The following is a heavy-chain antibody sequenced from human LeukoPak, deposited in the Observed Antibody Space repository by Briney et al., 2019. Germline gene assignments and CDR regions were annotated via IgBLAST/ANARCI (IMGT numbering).Heavy chain of an antibody. D-gene: IGHD6-19*01. CDR2: ISSGSSDI. Sequence: GGSLRLSCAASGFTFSSYSMNWVRQAPGKGLEWVSSISSGSSDIYYADSVKDRFTISRDNAKNSLYLQMNSLRGEDTAVYYCARIYSNGWTDDWGQGTLVTVS. CDR1: GFTFSSYS. V-gene: IGHV3-21*01. CDR3: ARIYSNGWTDD. J-gene: IGHJ4*02.